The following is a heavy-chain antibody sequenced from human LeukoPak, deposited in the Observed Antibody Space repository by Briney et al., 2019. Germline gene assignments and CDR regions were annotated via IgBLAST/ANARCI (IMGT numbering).Heavy chain of an antibody. Sequence: GKGLXXXGXINHRGSTNYNPSLKSRVTISVDNLKKQFSLKRSSVPAALTPVYYCARGDYYCGNKARSFDYWGQGTLVTVSS. D-gene: IGHD4-23*01. CDR3: ARGDYYCGNKARSFDY. J-gene: IGHJ4*02. CDR2: INHRGST. V-gene: IGHV4-34*01.